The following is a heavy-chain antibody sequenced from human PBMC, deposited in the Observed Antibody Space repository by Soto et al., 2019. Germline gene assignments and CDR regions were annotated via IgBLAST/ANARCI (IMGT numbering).Heavy chain of an antibody. CDR1: GFTFSGSG. Sequence: EVQLVESGGGLVQPGGSLKVSCAASGFTFSGSGMYWVRQASGKGLEWVGRIRSKGYSYATAYAASVKGRFTISRDDSKNTAYLQMDSLKTEDTAVYYCTRRAEGGMDVWGQGTTVTVSS. CDR3: TRRAEGGMDV. V-gene: IGHV3-73*01. J-gene: IGHJ6*02. CDR2: IRSKGYSYAT.